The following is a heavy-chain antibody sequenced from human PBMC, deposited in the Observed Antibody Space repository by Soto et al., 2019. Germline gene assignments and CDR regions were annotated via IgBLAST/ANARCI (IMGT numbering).Heavy chain of an antibody. Sequence: EVQLVESGGGLVQPGRSLRLSCAASGFTFDDYAMHWVRQAPGKGLEWVSGISWNSGSIGYADSVKGRFTISRDNAKNSLYLQMNSLRAEDTALYYCAKLLSDYGDYVGGIDYWGQGTLVTVSS. CDR2: ISWNSGSI. V-gene: IGHV3-9*01. CDR1: GFTFDDYA. J-gene: IGHJ4*02. CDR3: AKLLSDYGDYVGGIDY. D-gene: IGHD4-17*01.